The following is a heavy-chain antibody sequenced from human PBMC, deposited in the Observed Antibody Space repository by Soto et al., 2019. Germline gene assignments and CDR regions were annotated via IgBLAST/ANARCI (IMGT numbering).Heavy chain of an antibody. J-gene: IGHJ6*02. V-gene: IGHV3-23*01. CDR1: GFTFSSYA. CDR2: ISGSGGST. CDR3: AKDSAGAGLYYSYYGMEV. Sequence: PXGSLRLSCAASGFTFSSYAMSCVRQAPGKGLEWVSAISGSGGSTYYADSVKGRFTISRDNSKNTLYLQMNSLRAEDTAVYYCAKDSAGAGLYYSYYGMEVLGPGTTGSVSS. D-gene: IGHD6-25*01.